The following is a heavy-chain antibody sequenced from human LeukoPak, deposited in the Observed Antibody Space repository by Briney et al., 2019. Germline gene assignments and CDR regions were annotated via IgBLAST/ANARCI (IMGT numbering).Heavy chain of an antibody. CDR3: ARGGRIAVAGTWVV. Sequence: SETLSLTCTVSGGSISSYYWSWLRQPPGKGLEWIGYIYTSGNTNYNPSLKSRVTISVDTSKNQFSLKLSSVTAADTAVYYCARGGRIAVAGTWVVWGQGTLVTVSS. J-gene: IGHJ4*02. CDR2: IYTSGNT. D-gene: IGHD6-19*01. V-gene: IGHV4-4*09. CDR1: GGSISSYY.